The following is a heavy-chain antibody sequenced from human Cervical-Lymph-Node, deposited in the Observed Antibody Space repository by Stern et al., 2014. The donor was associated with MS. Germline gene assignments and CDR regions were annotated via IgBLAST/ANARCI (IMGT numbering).Heavy chain of an antibody. J-gene: IGHJ4*02. D-gene: IGHD4-23*01. CDR1: GFAFSNFG. Sequence: QVQLVQSGGGVVQPGRSLRLSCAASGFAFSNFGMHWVRQAPGKGLEWVAIISYDVNDKKYADSVKGRFTISRDNSKNTVYLQMSSLRAEDTAMYYCARVNGGNSPFDYWGQGTLVTVSS. CDR3: ARVNGGNSPFDY. CDR2: ISYDVNDK. V-gene: IGHV3-30*03.